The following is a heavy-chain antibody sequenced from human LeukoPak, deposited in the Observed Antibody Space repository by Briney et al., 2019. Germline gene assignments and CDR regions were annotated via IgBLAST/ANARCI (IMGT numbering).Heavy chain of an antibody. CDR2: FGWNSGSI. J-gene: IGHJ3*02. CDR1: GFPLEDYP. CDR3: AKDSTRGVRDSMIWVLGAFDI. V-gene: IGHV3-9*01. D-gene: IGHD3-22*01. Sequence: PGGSLRLSCAPSGFPLEDYPMHWARQAPGKAWEWVSGFGWNSGSIGYADSVKGRFTISRDNSKNTLYLQMNSLRAEDTAVYYCAKDSTRGVRDSMIWVLGAFDIWGQGTMVTVSS.